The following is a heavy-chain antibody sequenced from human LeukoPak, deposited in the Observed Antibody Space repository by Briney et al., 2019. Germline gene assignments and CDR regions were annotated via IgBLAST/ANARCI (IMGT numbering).Heavy chain of an antibody. V-gene: IGHV4-59*08. Sequence: PSETLFLTCTVSGGSISSYDWSWIRQRQGKGLEWVGNIYDSAITSQSPSLKSRVTITVDTSQTQFSLMLSSVTAADTAVYYCARHSRDFYGSGSYFLNSMDVWGQGTTVTVS. D-gene: IGHD3-10*01. CDR2: IYDSAIT. CDR3: ARHSRDFYGSGSYFLNSMDV. CDR1: GGSISSYD. J-gene: IGHJ6*02.